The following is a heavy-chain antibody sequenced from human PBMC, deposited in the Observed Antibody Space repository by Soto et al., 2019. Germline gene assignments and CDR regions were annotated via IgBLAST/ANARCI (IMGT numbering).Heavy chain of an antibody. V-gene: IGHV4-34*01. Sequence: PSETLSLTCAVYGGSFSGYYWSWIRQPPGKGLEWNGEINHSGSTNYNPSLKSRVTISVDTSKNQFSLKLSSVTAADTAVYYCARPVGNYYFDYWGQGTLVTVSS. CDR3: ARPVGNYYFDY. CDR1: GGSFSGYY. J-gene: IGHJ4*02. D-gene: IGHD1-26*01. CDR2: INHSGST.